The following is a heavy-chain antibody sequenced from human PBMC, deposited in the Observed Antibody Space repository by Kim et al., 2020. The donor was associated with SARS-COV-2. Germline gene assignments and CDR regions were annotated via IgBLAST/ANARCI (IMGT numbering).Heavy chain of an antibody. V-gene: IGHV3-33*08. CDR1: GFTFSSYG. D-gene: IGHD3-9*01. CDR3: LRDSDIVTGDKRGFGMDV. Sequence: GGSLRLSCAASGFTFSSYGMHWVRQAPGKGLEWVAVIWFDGSKKYYADSVKGRFTTSRDNSKNTLYLQMNSLGAEDTAVYYCLRDSDIVTGDKRGFGMDVWGQRTTVTVSS. J-gene: IGHJ6*02. CDR2: IWFDGSKK.